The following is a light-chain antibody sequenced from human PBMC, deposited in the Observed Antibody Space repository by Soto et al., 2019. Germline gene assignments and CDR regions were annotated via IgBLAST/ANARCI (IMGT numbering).Light chain of an antibody. Sequence: DIQMTQSPSTLSASVGDRVTITCRASQSISSWLAWYQQKPGKAPKLLIYDASTLESGVPSRFSGRGSGTDFTLTISRLQPEDFATYYCQQSYSRPPVTFGGGTKVDI. V-gene: IGKV1-5*01. CDR3: QQSYSRPPVT. J-gene: IGKJ4*01. CDR1: QSISSW. CDR2: DAS.